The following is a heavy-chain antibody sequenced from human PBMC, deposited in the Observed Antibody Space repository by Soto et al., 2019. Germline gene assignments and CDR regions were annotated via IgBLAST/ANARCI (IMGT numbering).Heavy chain of an antibody. CDR2: ITESGDRT. J-gene: IGHJ4*02. Sequence: PGWSLRLSCTASEFTFPMSWLRQAPGPGLEWVATITESGDRTHYADSVKGRFTISRDNSKNTVFLQMNSLRAVDTAIYFCATWKWAHFEYWGEGIQVTVSS. CDR3: ATWKWAHFEY. CDR1: EFTFP. D-gene: IGHD1-26*01. V-gene: IGHV3-23*01.